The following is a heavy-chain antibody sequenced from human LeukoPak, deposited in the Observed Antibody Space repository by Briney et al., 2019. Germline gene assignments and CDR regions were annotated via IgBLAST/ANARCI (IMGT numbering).Heavy chain of an antibody. CDR3: ARVPYYYYYMDV. CDR1: GGSINNYY. V-gene: IGHV4-4*07. J-gene: IGHJ6*03. CDR2: VYSSGTT. Sequence: SETLSLTCTVSGGSINNYYWSWIRQPAGKGLEWIGRVYSSGTTNYNPSLKSRVTMSVDTSKNQFSLKLSSVTAADTAVYYCARVPYYYYYMDVWGKGTTVTVSS.